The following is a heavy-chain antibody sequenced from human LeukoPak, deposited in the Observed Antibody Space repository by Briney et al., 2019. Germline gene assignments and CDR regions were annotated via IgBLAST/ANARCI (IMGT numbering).Heavy chain of an antibody. CDR2: ISGSGGST. J-gene: IGHJ4*02. Sequence: GGSLRLSCAASGFTFSSYAMSWVRQAPGKGLEWVSAISGSGGSTYYADSVKGRFTISRDNSKNTLYLQMNSLRAEDTAVYYCAKSRTPLIIIAAAGTYFDYWGQGTLVTVSS. CDR1: GFTFSSYA. V-gene: IGHV3-23*01. CDR3: AKSRTPLIIIAAAGTYFDY. D-gene: IGHD6-13*01.